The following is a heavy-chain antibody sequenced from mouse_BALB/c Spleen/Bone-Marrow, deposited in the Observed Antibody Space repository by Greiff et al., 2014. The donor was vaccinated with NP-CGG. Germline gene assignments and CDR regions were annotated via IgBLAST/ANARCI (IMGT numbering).Heavy chain of an antibody. Sequence: VMLVESGAELMKPGASVKISCKAIGYTFSNYWIEWVKQRPGHGLEWIGEILPGSGSTHYIEKFKGKATFTADTSSNTAYMQLSSLTSEDSAVYYCARGYDYASLAYWGQGTLVTVSA. CDR1: GYTFSNYW. D-gene: IGHD2-4*01. J-gene: IGHJ3*01. CDR3: ARGYDYASLAY. CDR2: ILPGSGST. V-gene: IGHV1-9*01.